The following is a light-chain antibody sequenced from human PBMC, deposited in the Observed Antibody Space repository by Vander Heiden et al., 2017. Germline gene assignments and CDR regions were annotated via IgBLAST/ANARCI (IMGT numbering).Light chain of an antibody. V-gene: IGKV1-5*01. CDR1: QSISSW. CDR2: DAS. Sequence: DIQMTQSPSTLSASVGDRVTITCRASQSISSWLAWYQQKPGKAPKLLIYDASSLESGVPSRFNGSGSGTEFTLTISSLQPEDFATYYCQQYNSYSPWRTFGQGTKVEIK. CDR3: QQYNSYSPWRT. J-gene: IGKJ1*01.